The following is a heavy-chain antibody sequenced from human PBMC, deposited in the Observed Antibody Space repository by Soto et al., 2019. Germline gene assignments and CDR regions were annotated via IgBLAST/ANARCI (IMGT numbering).Heavy chain of an antibody. J-gene: IGHJ5*02. Sequence: SGPTLVNPTQTLTLTCTSSGFSLSTSGVGVGWIRQPPGKALEWLALIYWNDDKRYSPSLKSRLTITKDTSKNQVVLTMTNMDLVDTAIYYCAQLWGFCSSTSCWPDKSWFDPWGQGTLVTVS. D-gene: IGHD2-2*01. V-gene: IGHV2-5*01. CDR2: IYWNDDK. CDR3: AQLWGFCSSTSCWPDKSWFDP. CDR1: GFSLSTSGVG.